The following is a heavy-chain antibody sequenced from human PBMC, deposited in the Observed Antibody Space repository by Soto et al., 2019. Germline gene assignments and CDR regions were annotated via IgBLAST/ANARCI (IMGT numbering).Heavy chain of an antibody. V-gene: IGHV3-9*01. CDR2: ISWNRGSK. D-gene: IGHD1-7*01. Sequence: GGSLRLSCAASGFTFDDYAMHWVRQAPGKGLEWVSGISWNRGSKGYADSVKGRFTISRDNAKNSLYLQMNSLRAEDTALYYCAKDLNNWNYVGNAFDIWGQGTMVTVSS. J-gene: IGHJ3*02. CDR3: AKDLNNWNYVGNAFDI. CDR1: GFTFDDYA.